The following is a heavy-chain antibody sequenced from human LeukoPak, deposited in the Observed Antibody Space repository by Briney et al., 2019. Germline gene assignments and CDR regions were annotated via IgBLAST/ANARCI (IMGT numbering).Heavy chain of an antibody. D-gene: IGHD3-3*01. CDR1: GVSFSGYY. Sequence: SETLSLTCAVYGVSFSGYYWSWIRQPPGKGLEWIGEINHSGSTNYNPSLKSRVTISVDTSKNQFSLKLSSVTAADTAVYYCARGLTISSSGSYYFDYWGQGTLVTVSS. CDR2: INHSGST. V-gene: IGHV4-34*01. CDR3: ARGLTISSSGSYYFDY. J-gene: IGHJ4*02.